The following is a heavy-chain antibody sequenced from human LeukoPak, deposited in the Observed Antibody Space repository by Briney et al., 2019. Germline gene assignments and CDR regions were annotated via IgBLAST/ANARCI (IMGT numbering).Heavy chain of an antibody. V-gene: IGHV4-59*01. CDR3: ARDHWLFSSKTWYYYGMDV. CDR2: IDPSGSA. J-gene: IGHJ6*02. Sequence: SETLSLTCVVSGSSISPYYWSWIRQSPGKGLEWIGYIDPSGSASYNPSLKSRVTIFVDTSKNLVSLILTSVSASDTAIYYCARDHWLFSSKTWYYYGMDVWGQGTTVTVSS. D-gene: IGHD3-9*01. CDR1: GSSISPYY.